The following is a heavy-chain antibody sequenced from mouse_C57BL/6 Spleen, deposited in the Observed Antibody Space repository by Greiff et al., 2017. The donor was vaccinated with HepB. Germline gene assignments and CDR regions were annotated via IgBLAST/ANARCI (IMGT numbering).Heavy chain of an antibody. J-gene: IGHJ2*01. D-gene: IGHD4-1*01. CDR1: GYAFSSYW. Sequence: QVQLKQSGAELVKPGASVKISCKASGYAFSSYWMNWVKQRPGKGLEWIGQIYPGDGDTNYNGKFKGKATLTADKSSSTAYMQLSSLTSEDSAVYFCARELGGPYYFDYWGQGTTLTVSS. V-gene: IGHV1-80*01. CDR3: ARELGGPYYFDY. CDR2: IYPGDGDT.